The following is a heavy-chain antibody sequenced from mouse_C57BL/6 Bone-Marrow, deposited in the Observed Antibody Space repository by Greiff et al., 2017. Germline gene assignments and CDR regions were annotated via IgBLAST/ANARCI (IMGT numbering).Heavy chain of an antibody. CDR1: GYAFSSSW. V-gene: IGHV1-82*01. J-gene: IGHJ1*03. CDR2: IYPGDGDT. CDR3: ARCHLLQRCYFDV. D-gene: IGHD1-1*01. Sequence: QVQLQQSGPELVKPGASVKISCKASGYAFSSSWMNWVKQRPGKGLEWIGRIYPGDGDTNYNGKFKGKATLTADKSSSTAYMQLSSLTSEDSAVYFCARCHLLQRCYFDVWGTGTTVTVSS.